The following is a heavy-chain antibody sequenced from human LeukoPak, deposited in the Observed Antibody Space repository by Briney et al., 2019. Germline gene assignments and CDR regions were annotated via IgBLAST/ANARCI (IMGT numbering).Heavy chain of an antibody. Sequence: SETLTLTCTVSGGSISSSSYYWGWIRQPPGKGLEWIGSIYYSGSTYYNPSLKSRVTISVDTSKNQFSLKLSSVTAADTAVYYCARLYYYGSGSYNWGQGTLVTVSS. D-gene: IGHD3-10*01. CDR3: ARLYYYGSGSYN. CDR2: IYYSGST. V-gene: IGHV4-39*01. J-gene: IGHJ4*02. CDR1: GGSISSSSYY.